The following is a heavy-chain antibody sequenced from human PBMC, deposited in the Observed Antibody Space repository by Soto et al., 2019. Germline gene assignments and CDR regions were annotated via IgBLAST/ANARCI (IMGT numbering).Heavy chain of an antibody. CDR2: ISSSGSTI. V-gene: IGHV3-11*01. CDR1: GFTFSDYY. Sequence: PVGSLRLSCAASGFTFSDYYMSWIRQAPGKGLEWVSYISSSGSTIYYADSVRGRFTISRDNAKNSLYLQMNSLRAEDTAVYYCARSIVVVPAIDYWGQGTLVTVSS. J-gene: IGHJ4*02. D-gene: IGHD2-2*01. CDR3: ARSIVVVPAIDY.